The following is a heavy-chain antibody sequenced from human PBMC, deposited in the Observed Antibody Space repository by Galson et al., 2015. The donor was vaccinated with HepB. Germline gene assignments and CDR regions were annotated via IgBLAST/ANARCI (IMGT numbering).Heavy chain of an antibody. Sequence: SLRLSCAASGFTFNSYWMSWVRQAPGKGLEWVANINQDGSATYYVDSVKGRFTISRDNAKNSQYLQMNSLRAEDTAVYYCAKDHGRVGATNGYWGQGILVTVSS. D-gene: IGHD1-26*01. J-gene: IGHJ4*02. CDR3: AKDHGRVGATNGY. V-gene: IGHV3-7*03. CDR1: GFTFNSYW. CDR2: INQDGSAT.